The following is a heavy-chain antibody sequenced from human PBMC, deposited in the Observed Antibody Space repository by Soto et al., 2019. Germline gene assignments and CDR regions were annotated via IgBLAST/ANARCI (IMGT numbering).Heavy chain of an antibody. CDR1: GFTFSSYA. Sequence: EVQLVESGGGLVQPGGSLRLSCAASGFTFSSYAMHWVRQAPGKGLEYVSAISSNGGSTYYANSVKGRFTISRDNSKNTLYLQMGSLRGEDMAVYYCARSRSYDSSGYYSYWGQGTLVTVSS. D-gene: IGHD3-22*01. CDR2: ISSNGGST. CDR3: ARSRSYDSSGYYSY. V-gene: IGHV3-64*01. J-gene: IGHJ4*02.